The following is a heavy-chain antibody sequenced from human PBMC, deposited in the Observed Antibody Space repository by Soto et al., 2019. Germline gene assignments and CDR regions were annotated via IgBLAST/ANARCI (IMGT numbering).Heavy chain of an antibody. D-gene: IGHD3-10*01. V-gene: IGHV1-69*06. CDR2: TVPVFDTS. CDR1: GGTFNGYG. J-gene: IGHJ3*01. Sequence: QVQLVQSGAVVKKPGSSVEVFCKASGGTFNGYGISWVRQAPGQGLEWMGGTVPVFDTSKYAPRFQGRVTITADKSTSTAYMELSSVRSEDTAIYFCARGVSNSGAYYSGPSAYDLWGQGTLLIVSS. CDR3: ARGVSNSGAYYSGPSAYDL.